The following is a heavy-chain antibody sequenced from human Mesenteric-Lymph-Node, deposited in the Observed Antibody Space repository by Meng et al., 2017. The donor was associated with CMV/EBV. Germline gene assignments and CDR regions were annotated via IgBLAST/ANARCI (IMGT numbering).Heavy chain of an antibody. Sequence: LSLPCTVSGASMNNYYWSWVRQPPGKRLEWIAYIYYSGSSSYNPSLKSRVTISVDTSKSQFSLKMSSVTAADTAVYYCARHAPGYYDYWGQGTLVTVSS. CDR1: GASMNNYY. CDR2: IYYSGSS. V-gene: IGHV4-59*08. CDR3: ARHAPGYYDY. J-gene: IGHJ4*02. D-gene: IGHD2-8*02.